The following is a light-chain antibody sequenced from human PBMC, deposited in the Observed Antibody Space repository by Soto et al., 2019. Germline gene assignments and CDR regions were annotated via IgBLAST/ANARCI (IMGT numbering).Light chain of an antibody. CDR3: QKYDSAPWT. CDR1: QGIGNS. Sequence: DIQMTQSPSSLSASVGDRVTITCRARQGIGNSLAWYQQKPGRVPNLLMYTASTLLSGVPSRFSGSGSGTDFTLTISSLQPEDVATYYWQKYDSAPWTFGQGTKVEIK. J-gene: IGKJ1*01. CDR2: TAS. V-gene: IGKV1-27*01.